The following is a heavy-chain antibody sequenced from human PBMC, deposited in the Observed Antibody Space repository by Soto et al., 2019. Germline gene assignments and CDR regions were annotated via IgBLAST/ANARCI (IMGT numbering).Heavy chain of an antibody. CDR3: VGWEIFGVVASFQH. J-gene: IGHJ1*01. Sequence: QVQLQESGPGLVKPSQTLSLTCTVSGGSISSGGYYWSWIRQHPGKGLEWIGYIYYSGSTYYNPSLKSRVTISVDTSKNQFSLKLSSVTAADTAVYYCVGWEIFGVVASFQHWGQGTLVTVSS. D-gene: IGHD3-3*01. CDR2: IYYSGST. CDR1: GGSISSGGYY. V-gene: IGHV4-31*03.